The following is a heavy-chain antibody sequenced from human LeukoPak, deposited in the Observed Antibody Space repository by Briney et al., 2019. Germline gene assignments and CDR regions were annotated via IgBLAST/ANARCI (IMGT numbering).Heavy chain of an antibody. V-gene: IGHV4-59*01. CDR3: ARDPKGFYDTSNYLYFDY. J-gene: IGHJ4*02. Sequence: PSETLSLTCTVSGGSISSYYWSWIRQPPGKGLGWIGYIYYSGSTNYNPSLKSRVTISIDTSKNQFSLKLSSVTAADTAVYYCARDPKGFYDTSNYLYFDYWGRGTLVTVSS. D-gene: IGHD3-22*01. CDR1: GGSISSYY. CDR2: IYYSGST.